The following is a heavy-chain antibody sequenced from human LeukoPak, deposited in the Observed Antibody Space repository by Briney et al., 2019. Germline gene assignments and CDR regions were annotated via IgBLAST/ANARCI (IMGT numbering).Heavy chain of an antibody. CDR3: ARGESSVSAPYY. J-gene: IGHJ4*02. Sequence: GGSLRLSCAASGFTVSSNHMSWIRQAPGKGLEWVSVIYSDGNTHYADSVKGRFTSSRDNSKNTLFLQMNSLRAEDTAVYYCARGESSVSAPYYWGQGTLVTVSS. V-gene: IGHV3-53*01. D-gene: IGHD4-11*01. CDR1: GFTVSSNH. CDR2: IYSDGNT.